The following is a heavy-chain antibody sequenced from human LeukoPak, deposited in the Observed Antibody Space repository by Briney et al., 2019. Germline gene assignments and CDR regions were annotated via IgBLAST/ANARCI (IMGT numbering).Heavy chain of an antibody. Sequence: VASVKVSCRASGYRFTDFSIYWVRQAPGQGLEWMGWFNPNTGDAKYAEKFQGWITMTSDTSIRTAYMEIRSLKSDDTAIYYCATGGPQTSGEKRGLDYWGQGTLVTVSS. J-gene: IGHJ4*02. CDR3: ATGGPQTSGEKRGLDY. CDR1: GYRFTDFS. D-gene: IGHD6-25*01. V-gene: IGHV1-2*04. CDR2: FNPNTGDA.